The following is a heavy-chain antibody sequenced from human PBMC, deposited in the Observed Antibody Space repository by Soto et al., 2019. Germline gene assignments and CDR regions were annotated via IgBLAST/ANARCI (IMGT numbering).Heavy chain of an antibody. V-gene: IGHV1-2*02. D-gene: IGHD2-21*02. CDR2: INPNSGGT. CDR1: GYTFTGYY. Sequence: QVQLVQSGAEVKKPGASVKVSCKASGYTFTGYYMHWVRQAPGQGLEWMGWINPNSGGTNYAQKFQGGVTMNREPSISTAYMELSRLRSDDTAVDYCARGIEADIGGYCGGDCSLGSSFDYWGQGTLVTVSS. CDR3: ARGIEADIGGYCGGDCSLGSSFDY. J-gene: IGHJ4*02.